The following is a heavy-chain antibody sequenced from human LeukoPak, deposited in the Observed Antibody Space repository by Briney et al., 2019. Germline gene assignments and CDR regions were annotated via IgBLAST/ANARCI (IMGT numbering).Heavy chain of an antibody. V-gene: IGHV4-59*05. Sequence: PSETLSPPCPVSGGSLSSFYWGWGRQPPGEGLGGIGSIYYSGSTYYNPSLKSRVTISVDTSKNQFSPKLSSVTAADTAVYYCAGGLQWLEPDYWGQGTLVTVSS. J-gene: IGHJ4*02. CDR3: AGGLQWLEPDY. CDR2: IYYSGST. D-gene: IGHD6-19*01. CDR1: GGSLSSFY.